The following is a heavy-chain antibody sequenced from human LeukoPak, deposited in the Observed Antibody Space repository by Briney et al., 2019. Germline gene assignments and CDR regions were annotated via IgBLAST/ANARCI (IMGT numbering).Heavy chain of an antibody. D-gene: IGHD3-22*01. CDR1: GGSISSYY. CDR3: ARDLDYYDSSGSLDAFDI. J-gene: IGHJ3*02. CDR2: IYYSGST. V-gene: IGHV4-59*01. Sequence: SEILSLTCTVSGGSISSYYWSWIRQPPGKGLEWIGYIYYSGSTNYNPSLKSRVTISVDTSKNQFSLKLSSVTAADTAVYYCARDLDYYDSSGSLDAFDIWGQGTMVTVSS.